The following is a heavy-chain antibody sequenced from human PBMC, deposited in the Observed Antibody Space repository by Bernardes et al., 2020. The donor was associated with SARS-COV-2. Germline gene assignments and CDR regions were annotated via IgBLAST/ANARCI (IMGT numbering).Heavy chain of an antibody. D-gene: IGHD4-17*01. CDR2: IQSGGYT. CDR1: GFTVSSKY. Sequence: GRSLRLSCAVSGFTVSSKYMNWVRQAPGKGLEWVSVIQSGGYTNYADSVKGRFTVSRDTSENTVSLQMNSLRAEDTAVYYCARGLRWAFDYWGQGTLVSVSS. V-gene: IGHV3-53*01. CDR3: ARGLRWAFDY. J-gene: IGHJ4*02.